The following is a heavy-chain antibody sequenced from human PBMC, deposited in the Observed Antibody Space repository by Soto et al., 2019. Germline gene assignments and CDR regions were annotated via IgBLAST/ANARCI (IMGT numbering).Heavy chain of an antibody. J-gene: IGHJ6*03. CDR1: GYTFTSYD. CDR3: ARTYNWKYGRFYYYMDV. V-gene: IGHV1-8*01. CDR2: MNPNSGNT. D-gene: IGHD1-7*01. Sequence: GASVKVSCKASGYTFTSYDINWVRQATGQGLEWMGWMNPNSGNTGYAQKFQGRVTMTRNTSISTAYMELSSLRSEDTAVYYCARTYNWKYGRFYYYMDVWGKGTTVTVSS.